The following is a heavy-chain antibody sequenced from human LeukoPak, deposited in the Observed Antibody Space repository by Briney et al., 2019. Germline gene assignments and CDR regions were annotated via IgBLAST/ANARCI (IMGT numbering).Heavy chain of an antibody. V-gene: IGHV3-23*01. J-gene: IGHJ4*02. Sequence: PGGSLRLSCAASGFTFNNYAMNWVRQAPGKGLEWVSSISGGGETTYYADPAKGRFAISRDNSQNTLYLQMNSLRAEDTAVYYCARAYADYVGYFFFDYWGQGTLVTVSS. CDR2: ISGGGETT. D-gene: IGHD4-17*01. CDR3: ARAYADYVGYFFFDY. CDR1: GFTFNNYA.